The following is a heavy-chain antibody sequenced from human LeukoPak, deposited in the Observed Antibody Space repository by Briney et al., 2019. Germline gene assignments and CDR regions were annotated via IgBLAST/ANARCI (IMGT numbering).Heavy chain of an antibody. J-gene: IGHJ4*02. CDR3: ATHARKWESLHYFDY. CDR2: ISYDGSNK. D-gene: IGHD1-26*01. V-gene: IGHV3-30-3*01. CDR1: GFTLSSYA. Sequence: GGSLRLSCAASGFTLSSYAMHWVRQAPGKGLEWVAVISYDGSNKSYADSVKGPFTISRDNSKNPLYLQMHSLRAADTAVYYCATHARKWESLHYFDYWGQGTLVTVSS.